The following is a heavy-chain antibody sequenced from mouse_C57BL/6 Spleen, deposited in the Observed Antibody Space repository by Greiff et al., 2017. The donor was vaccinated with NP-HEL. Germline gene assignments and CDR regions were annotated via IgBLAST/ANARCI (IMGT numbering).Heavy chain of an antibody. CDR2: ISYDGSN. D-gene: IGHD2-4*01. V-gene: IGHV3-6*01. CDR3: ARIYDDENFDY. J-gene: IGHJ2*01. Sequence: EVKLQESGPGLVKPSQSLSLTCSVTGYSITSGYYWNWIRQFPGNKLEWMGYISYDGSNNYNPSLKNRISITRDTSKNQFFLKLNSVTTEDTATYYCARIYDDENFDYWGQGTTLTVSS. CDR1: GYSITSGYY.